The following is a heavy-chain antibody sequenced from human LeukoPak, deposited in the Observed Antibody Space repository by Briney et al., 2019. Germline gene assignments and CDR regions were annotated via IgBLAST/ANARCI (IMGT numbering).Heavy chain of an antibody. Sequence: GGSLRLSCAASGFSVSNNYISWVRQAPGKGLEWVSVIYSGGSTKYADSVKARFTISRDNSKNTVYLQMNSLRAEDTAVYFCARATLDNWGQGSLVTVSS. CDR2: IYSGGST. V-gene: IGHV3-53*01. CDR1: GFSVSNNY. J-gene: IGHJ4*02. CDR3: ARATLDN.